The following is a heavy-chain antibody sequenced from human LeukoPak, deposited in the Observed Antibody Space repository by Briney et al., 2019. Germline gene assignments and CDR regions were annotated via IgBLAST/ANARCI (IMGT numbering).Heavy chain of an antibody. D-gene: IGHD1-26*01. CDR2: INHSGST. V-gene: IGHV4-34*01. J-gene: IGHJ1*01. Sequence: SETLSLTCAVYGGSFSGYYWSWIRQPPGKGLEWIGEINHSGSTNYNPSLKSRVTISVDTSKNQFSLKLSSVTAADTAVYYCARVPYSGSLRRGEYFQHWGQGTLVTVSS. CDR3: ARVPYSGSLRRGEYFQH. CDR1: GGSFSGYY.